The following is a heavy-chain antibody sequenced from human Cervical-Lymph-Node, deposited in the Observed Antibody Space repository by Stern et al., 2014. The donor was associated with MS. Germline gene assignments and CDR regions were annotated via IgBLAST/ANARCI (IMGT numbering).Heavy chain of an antibody. D-gene: IGHD6-19*01. CDR3: TKEVAGHRLGMMEV. CDR2: INPSGGSP. V-gene: IGHV1-46*01. Sequence: VQLVQSGAEVKKPGASVKVSCKASGYTFTNYYMHWVRQAPGQGLEWMGIINPSGGSPSYAQKFQGRVTMTRDTSTSTVYMELSSLRSEDTAVYYCTKEVAGHRLGMMEVWGQGTTVTVSS. J-gene: IGHJ6*02. CDR1: GYTFTNYY.